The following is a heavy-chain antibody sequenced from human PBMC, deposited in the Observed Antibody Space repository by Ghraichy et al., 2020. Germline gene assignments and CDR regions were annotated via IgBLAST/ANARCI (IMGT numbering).Heavy chain of an antibody. CDR2: IYYSGST. J-gene: IGHJ4*02. CDR3: ARPTPNMIVAE. V-gene: IGHV4-39*01. CDR1: GGSISSSSYY. Sequence: SQTLSLTCTVSGGSISSSSYYWGWIRQPPGKGLEWIGSIYYSGSTYYNPSLKSRVTISVDTSKNQFSLKLSSVTAADTAVYYCARPTPNMIVAEWGQGTLVTVSS. D-gene: IGHD3-22*01.